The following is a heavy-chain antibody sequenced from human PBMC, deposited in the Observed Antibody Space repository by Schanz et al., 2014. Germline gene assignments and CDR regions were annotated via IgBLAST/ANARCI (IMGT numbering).Heavy chain of an antibody. V-gene: IGHV3-7*03. CDR3: AKDGRLPYYGTGSDFDY. J-gene: IGHJ4*02. CDR2: IKQDGSEK. D-gene: IGHD3-22*01. Sequence: EAQLLESGGGLVQPGGSLRLSCAASGFNFKAYAMSWVRQAPGKGLEWVANIKQDGSEKYYVDSVKGRFTISRDNAKNSLYLQMNSLTAEDTAVYYCAKDGRLPYYGTGSDFDYWGQGTLVAVSS. CDR1: GFNFKAYA.